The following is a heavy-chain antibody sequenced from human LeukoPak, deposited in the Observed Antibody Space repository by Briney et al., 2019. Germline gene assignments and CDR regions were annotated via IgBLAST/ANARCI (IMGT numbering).Heavy chain of an antibody. CDR3: ARLGHVILPNDACDL. Sequence: GASVKVSCKASGFTFTGYFMHWVRQAPGQGLEWMGWINCNSGDTASAQKFQGRVTMTRDTSISTAYMELSRLKSDDTAVYYCARLGHVILPNDACDLWGQGPMVTVSS. CDR1: GFTFTGYF. V-gene: IGHV1-2*02. J-gene: IGHJ3*01. D-gene: IGHD1-26*01. CDR2: INCNSGDT.